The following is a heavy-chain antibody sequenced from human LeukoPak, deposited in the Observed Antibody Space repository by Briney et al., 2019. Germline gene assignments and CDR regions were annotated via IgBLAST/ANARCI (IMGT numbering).Heavy chain of an antibody. CDR1: GFSFSNYW. Sequence: PGGSLRLSCAASGFSFSNYWMTWLRQAPGKGLEWVANIRGDESRKYYLDSVTGRFTISRDNAKNSLYLQMNSLRAEDTAVYYCAREGVAGPYYFDYWGQGTLVTVSS. D-gene: IGHD6-19*01. V-gene: IGHV3-7*03. CDR3: AREGVAGPYYFDY. J-gene: IGHJ4*02. CDR2: IRGDESRK.